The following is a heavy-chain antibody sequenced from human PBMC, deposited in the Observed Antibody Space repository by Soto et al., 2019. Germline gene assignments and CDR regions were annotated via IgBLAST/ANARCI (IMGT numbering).Heavy chain of an antibody. CDR3: ARDMPLTGDYYYGMDV. J-gene: IGHJ6*02. CDR2: TYYRSKWYN. Sequence: SQTLSLTCAISGDSVSSNSAAWNWIRQSPSRGLEWLGRTYYRSKWYNDYAVSVKSRITINPDTSKNQFSLQLNSVTPEDTVVYYCARDMPLTGDYYYGMDVWGQGTTVTVSS. CDR1: GDSVSSNSAA. V-gene: IGHV6-1*01. D-gene: IGHD1-20*01.